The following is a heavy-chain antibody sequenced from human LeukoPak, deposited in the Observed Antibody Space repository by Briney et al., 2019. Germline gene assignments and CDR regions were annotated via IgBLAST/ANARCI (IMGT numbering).Heavy chain of an antibody. V-gene: IGHV3-7*01. Sequence: GGSPRLSCAASGFTFTHYWMCWVRQAPGKGLEWVANIHQDGSEQFYLDSVEGRFTISRDNAKSSLYLQMDNLRAEDTAVYYCSNGIYSSSYRGRGTLVTVSS. CDR1: GFTFTHYW. D-gene: IGHD6-6*01. J-gene: IGHJ4*02. CDR3: SNGIYSSSY. CDR2: IHQDGSEQ.